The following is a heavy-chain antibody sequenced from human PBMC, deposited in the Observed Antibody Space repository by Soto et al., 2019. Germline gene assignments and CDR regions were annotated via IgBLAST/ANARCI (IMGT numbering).Heavy chain of an antibody. CDR1: GFTFDDYA. CDR2: ISWNSGDI. J-gene: IGHJ6*02. D-gene: IGHD5-18*01. V-gene: IGHV3-9*01. CDR3: AKDAIHVLLGYTYGAGGMDV. Sequence: EVPLVESGGDLVQPGRSLRLSCAASGFTFDDYAMHWVRLAPGKGLEWVSGISWNSGDIYYADSVKGRFTISRDNAKNSLYLQMNSLRPDDTAMYYCAKDAIHVLLGYTYGAGGMDVWGQGTTVTVSS.